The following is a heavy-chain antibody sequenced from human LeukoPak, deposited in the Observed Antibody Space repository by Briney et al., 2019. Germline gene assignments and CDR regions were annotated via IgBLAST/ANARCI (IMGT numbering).Heavy chain of an antibody. D-gene: IGHD4-17*01. J-gene: IGHJ6*03. V-gene: IGHV3-48*03. CDR2: IGISGSII. CDR3: ARCNTVTHSQYMDV. CDR1: GFTLSNYD. Sequence: PGGSLRLSCAASGFTLSNYDMNWVRQAPGKGPEWVSYIGISGSIIYYADSVKGRFTISRDNAKKSLFLEMNSLRTEDTALYYCARCNTVTHSQYMDVWGKGTTVTVSS.